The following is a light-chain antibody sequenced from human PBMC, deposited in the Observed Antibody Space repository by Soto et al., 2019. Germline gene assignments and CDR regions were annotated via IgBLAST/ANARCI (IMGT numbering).Light chain of an antibody. V-gene: IGKV1-12*01. CDR2: TAS. J-gene: IGKJ4*01. Sequence: DIQMTQSPSSVSASVGDRVTITCRASQGISSLLAWYHQKPGKAPNLLIHTASSLQSGVPSRFSGSGYGTDFTLTISGLQTEDFATYYCQQAKSFHLTFGGGTKVEIK. CDR1: QGISSL. CDR3: QQAKSFHLT.